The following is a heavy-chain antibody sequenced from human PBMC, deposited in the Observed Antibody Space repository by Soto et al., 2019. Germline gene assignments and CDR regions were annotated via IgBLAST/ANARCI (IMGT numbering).Heavy chain of an antibody. V-gene: IGHV4-59*11. Sequence: PWETLSLTCIGSGGSISSHYWTWIRQSPGKGLEWIGYIFYSGSTNYNPSLKSRVTISVDTSKNQYPLKMSSVTDADTVVYYCARVGSSGWSPDYWGRGTLVTVSS. J-gene: IGHJ4*02. CDR2: IFYSGST. CDR3: ARVGSSGWSPDY. CDR1: GGSISSHY. D-gene: IGHD6-19*01.